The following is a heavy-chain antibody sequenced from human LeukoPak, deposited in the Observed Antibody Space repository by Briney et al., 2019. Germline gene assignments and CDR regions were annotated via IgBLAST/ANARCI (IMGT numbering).Heavy chain of an antibody. V-gene: IGHV3-7*01. CDR1: GFTLRTYW. J-gene: IGHJ4*02. Sequence: PGGSLRLSCAASGFTLRTYWMSWVRQAPGKGLEWVANIKQDGSEKYYVDSVKGRFTISRDNAKNSLYLQMNSLRAEDTAVYYCARDKRSYSGSYRASTVDYWGQGTLVTVSS. D-gene: IGHD1-26*01. CDR2: IKQDGSEK. CDR3: ARDKRSYSGSYRASTVDY.